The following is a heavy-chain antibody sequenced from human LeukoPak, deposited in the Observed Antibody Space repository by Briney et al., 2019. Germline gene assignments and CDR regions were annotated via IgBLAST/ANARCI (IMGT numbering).Heavy chain of an antibody. CDR2: ISHDGNNK. V-gene: IGHV3-30*03. CDR3: ARSRVFRRGLYYFDY. J-gene: IGHJ4*02. D-gene: IGHD2-8*01. CDR1: GFTFTNYA. Sequence: GSLRLSCAASGFTFTNYAMHWVRQAPGKGLEWVALISHDGNNKYYADSVKGRFTTSRDDSKNTLYLQMNSLRAEDTAVYYCARSRVFRRGLYYFDYWGQGTLVTVSS.